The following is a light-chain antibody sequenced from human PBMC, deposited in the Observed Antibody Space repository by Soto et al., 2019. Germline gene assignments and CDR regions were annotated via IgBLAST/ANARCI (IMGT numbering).Light chain of an antibody. V-gene: IGLV4-69*01. CDR1: SGHSNYA. J-gene: IGLJ2*01. CDR3: QTWGSGIVV. Sequence: QLVLTQSPSASASLGASVKLTCTLSSGHSNYAIAWHQQQSEKGPRYLMKLNSDGSHSKGDGIPDRLSGSSSGAERYLTISRLQSEDEADYYCQTWGSGIVVFGGGTKLTVL. CDR2: LNSDGSH.